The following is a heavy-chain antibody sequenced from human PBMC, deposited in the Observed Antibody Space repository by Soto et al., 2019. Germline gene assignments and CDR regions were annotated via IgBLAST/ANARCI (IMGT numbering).Heavy chain of an antibody. CDR3: ARSRKEMATIFDY. V-gene: IGHV4-59*01. CDR1: GGSISSYY. CDR2: IYYSGST. D-gene: IGHD5-12*01. Sequence: QVQLQESGPGLVKPSETLSLTCTVSGGSISSYYWSWIRQPPGKGLEWIGYIYYSGSTNYNPSLKSRVTISVDTSKNQFSLKLSSVTAADTAVYYCARSRKEMATIFDYWGQGTLVTVSS. J-gene: IGHJ4*02.